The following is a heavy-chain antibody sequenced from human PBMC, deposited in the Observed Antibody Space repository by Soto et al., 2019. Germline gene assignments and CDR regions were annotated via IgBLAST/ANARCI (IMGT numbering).Heavy chain of an antibody. CDR1: GYPFTDYF. Sequence: QVQLVQSGAEVKKPGASVRVSCKTSGYPFTDYFIHWVRQAPGQGLEWMGIISLYHHSTSYAQKFQGRLTVTADTSTTTVYMDLSSLTSEDSAVYWCARELYSCGGDCPYYMDYWGQGTLVTVSS. D-gene: IGHD2-21*02. CDR2: ISLYHHST. CDR3: ARELYSCGGDCPYYMDY. J-gene: IGHJ4*02. V-gene: IGHV1-46*01.